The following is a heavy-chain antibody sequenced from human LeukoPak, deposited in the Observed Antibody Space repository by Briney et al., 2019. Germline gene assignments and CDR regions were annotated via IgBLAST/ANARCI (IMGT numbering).Heavy chain of an antibody. CDR1: GYTFTSYG. CDR2: ISGYNGNT. CDR3: ARMAYDILTGYFQPNWFDP. Sequence: GASVKVSCKASGYTFTSYGISWVRQAPGQGLEWMGWISGYNGNTRNAQKLQGRVTMTTDTSTSTAYMELRSLRSDDTAVYYCARMAYDILTGYFQPNWFDPWGQGTLVTVSS. V-gene: IGHV1-18*01. J-gene: IGHJ5*02. D-gene: IGHD3-9*01.